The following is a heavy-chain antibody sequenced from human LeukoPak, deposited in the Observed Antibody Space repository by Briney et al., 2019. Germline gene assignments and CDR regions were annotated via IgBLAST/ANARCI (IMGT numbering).Heavy chain of an antibody. V-gene: IGHV4-34*01. D-gene: IGHD3-10*01. CDR2: INRSGST. J-gene: IGHJ6*04. CDR1: GGSFSGYY. Sequence: PSETLSLTCAVYGGSFSGYYWSWIRQPPGKGLEWIGEINRSGSTNYNPSLKSQVTISVDTSKNQFSLKLSSVTAADTAVYYCARDTSMVRGVIIKPPGGMDVWGKGTTVTVSS. CDR3: ARDTSMVRGVIIKPPGGMDV.